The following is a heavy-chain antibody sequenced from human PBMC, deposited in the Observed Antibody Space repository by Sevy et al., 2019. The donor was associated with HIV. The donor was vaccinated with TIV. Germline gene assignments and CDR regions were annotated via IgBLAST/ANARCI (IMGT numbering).Heavy chain of an antibody. V-gene: IGHV3-23*01. CDR2: IGGSGVST. D-gene: IGHD5-18*01. CDR1: GFPFSSYA. Sequence: GGSLRLSCAASGFPFSSYAMSWVRQAPGKGLEWVSAIGGSGVSTYYADSVKARFTISRDNSKNTLYLQMNSLRAEDTAVYYCAKDRAAMVGDAFDIWGQGTMVTVSS. CDR3: AKDRAAMVGDAFDI. J-gene: IGHJ3*02.